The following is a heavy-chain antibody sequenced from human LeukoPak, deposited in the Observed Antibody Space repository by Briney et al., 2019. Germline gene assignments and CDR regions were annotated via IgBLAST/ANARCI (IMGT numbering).Heavy chain of an antibody. CDR3: ARSYGGHSVCDAFDI. V-gene: IGHV4-39*01. D-gene: IGHD4-23*01. CDR1: DDSITSSNYY. Sequence: SETLSLTCTVSDDSITSSNYYWGWIRQPPGKGLEWIGSIYYSGSTNYNPSLKSRVTMSVDTSENQFSLKLTSVTAADTAVYYCARSYGGHSVCDAFDIWGQGTMVTVSS. CDR2: IYYSGST. J-gene: IGHJ3*02.